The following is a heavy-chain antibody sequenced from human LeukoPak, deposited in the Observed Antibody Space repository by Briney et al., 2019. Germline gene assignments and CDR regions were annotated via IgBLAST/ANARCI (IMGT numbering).Heavy chain of an antibody. CDR2: IWYDGSNK. V-gene: IGHV3-33*01. CDR3: ARDLKHDYGDHIY. J-gene: IGHJ4*02. Sequence: GGSLRLSCAAPGFTFSSYGMHWVRQAPGKGLEWVAVIWYDGSNKYYADSVKGRFTISRDNSKNTLYLQMNSLRAEDTAVYYCARDLKHDYGDHIYWGQGTLVTVSS. CDR1: GFTFSSYG. D-gene: IGHD4-17*01.